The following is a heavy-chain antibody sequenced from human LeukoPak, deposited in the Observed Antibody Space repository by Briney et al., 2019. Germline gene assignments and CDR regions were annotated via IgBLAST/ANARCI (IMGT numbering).Heavy chain of an antibody. CDR2: SRDSGGST. J-gene: IGHJ4*02. V-gene: IGHV3-23*01. CDR1: GITLSNYG. D-gene: IGHD3-22*01. CDR3: AKRGVVIRVILVGFHKQAYYFDS. Sequence: GSLRLSCTVSGITLSNYGMSWVRQAPGKWLEWVAGSRDSGGSTNYGDSVKGRFTISRDNHKNTLYLQMTSLRAEDTAVYFCAKRGVVIRVILVGFHKQAYYFDSWGQGALVTVSS.